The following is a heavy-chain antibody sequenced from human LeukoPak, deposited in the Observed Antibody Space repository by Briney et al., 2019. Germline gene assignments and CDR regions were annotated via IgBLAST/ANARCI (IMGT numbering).Heavy chain of an antibody. CDR1: GFTFSNAW. Sequence: PGGSLRLSCAASGFTFSNAWMSWVRQAPGKGLEWVGRIKSKTGGGTTDYAAPVKGRFTISRDDSKNTLYLQMNSLKTEDTAVYYCTTENWNYYYGMDVWGQGTTVTVSS. CDR2: IKSKTGGGTT. J-gene: IGHJ6*02. CDR3: TTENWNYYYGMDV. D-gene: IGHD1-1*01. V-gene: IGHV3-15*01.